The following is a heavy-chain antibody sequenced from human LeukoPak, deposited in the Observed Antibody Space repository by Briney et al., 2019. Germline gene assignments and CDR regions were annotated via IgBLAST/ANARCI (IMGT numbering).Heavy chain of an antibody. CDR2: IYPGDSDT. V-gene: IGHV5-51*01. J-gene: IGHJ6*02. D-gene: IGHD1-7*01. CDR3: ARGVGVPAAKGITGTTRYYGMDV. Sequence: GESLKISCKGSGYSFTSYWIGWVRQMPGKGLEWMGIIYPGDSDTRYSPSFQGQVTISADKSISTAYLQWSSLKASDTAMYYCARGVGVPAAKGITGTTRYYGMDVWGQGTTVTVSS. CDR1: GYSFTSYW.